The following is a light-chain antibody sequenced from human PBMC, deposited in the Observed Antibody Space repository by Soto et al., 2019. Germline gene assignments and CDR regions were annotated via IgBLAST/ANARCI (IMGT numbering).Light chain of an antibody. J-gene: IGKJ1*01. CDR3: QQYGSSPWT. Sequence: ETVMTQSPGTLSLYTGARATLSCRASQNIANDYLTWYQQKPGQAPRVLIYDASTRATGIPDRFSGSGSGTDFTLTISRLEPEDFAMYYCQQYGSSPWTFGQGTKVDIK. CDR1: QNIANDY. V-gene: IGKV3-20*01. CDR2: DAS.